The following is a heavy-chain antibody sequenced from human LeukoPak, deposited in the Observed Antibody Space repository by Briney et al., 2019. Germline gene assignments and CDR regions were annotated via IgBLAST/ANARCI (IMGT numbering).Heavy chain of an antibody. CDR1: GGSISSSSYY. Sequence: SETLSLTCTVSGGSISSSSYYWGWIRQPPGKGLEWIGSIHYSGSTYYNPSLKSRVTISVDTSKNQFSLKLSSVTAADTAVYYCARDKGGSGSYFPDYWGQGTLVTVSS. CDR2: IHYSGST. V-gene: IGHV4-39*07. D-gene: IGHD3-10*01. CDR3: ARDKGGSGSYFPDY. J-gene: IGHJ4*02.